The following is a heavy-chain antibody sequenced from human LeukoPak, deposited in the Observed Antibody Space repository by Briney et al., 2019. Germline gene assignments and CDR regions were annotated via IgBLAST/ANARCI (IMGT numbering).Heavy chain of an antibody. J-gene: IGHJ5*02. Sequence: PSQTLSLTCTVSGGSISSGGYYWSWIRQPPGKGLEWIGYIYHSESTYYNPSLKSRVTISVDRSKNQFSLKLSSVTAADTAVYYCARDHSSGSGYFDPWGQGTLVTVSS. V-gene: IGHV4-30-2*01. CDR3: ARDHSSGSGYFDP. CDR2: IYHSEST. D-gene: IGHD5-12*01. CDR1: GGSISSGGYY.